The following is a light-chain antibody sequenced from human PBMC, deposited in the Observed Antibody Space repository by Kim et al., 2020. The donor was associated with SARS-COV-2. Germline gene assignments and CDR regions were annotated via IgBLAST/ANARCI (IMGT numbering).Light chain of an antibody. CDR3: AAWDNSLSAYV. J-gene: IGLJ1*01. Sequence: QRVTISCSGSSSNIGSNYVYWYQQLPGTAPKLLIYRNSQRPSGVPDRFSGSKSGTSASLAISGLRSEDEADYSCAAWDNSLSAYVFGSGTKVTVL. CDR1: SSNIGSNY. CDR2: RNS. V-gene: IGLV1-47*01.